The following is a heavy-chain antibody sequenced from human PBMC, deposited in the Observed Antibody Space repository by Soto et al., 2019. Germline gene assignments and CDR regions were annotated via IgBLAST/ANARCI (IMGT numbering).Heavy chain of an antibody. V-gene: IGHV4-61*01. Sequence: PSETLSLTCTVSGGSVTSGSSYWSWIRQPPGKGLEWFGYIYYSGSTTYNPSLKSRVTMSVDTSKNQFSLKLNSVTAADTAVYYCARVPGAFDIWGQGTMVTVSS. CDR2: IYYSGST. J-gene: IGHJ3*02. CDR3: ARVPGAFDI. CDR1: GGSVTSGSSY.